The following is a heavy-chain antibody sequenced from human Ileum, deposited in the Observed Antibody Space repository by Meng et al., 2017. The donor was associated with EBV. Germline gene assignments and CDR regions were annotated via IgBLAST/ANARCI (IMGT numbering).Heavy chain of an antibody. J-gene: IGHJ5*02. V-gene: IGHV2-5*02. Sequence: QITLKESGPKLVKPTXTLTLTCTFSGFSRSTSEEGVGWIRQPPGKALEWLAVIYWDDDKRYSPSLKSRLTITKDTSKNQVVLTLTNMDPVDTATYYCALFTRSWFDPWGQGTLVTVSS. CDR3: ALFTRSWFDP. CDR2: IYWDDDK. CDR1: GFSRSTSEEG. D-gene: IGHD2-2*01.